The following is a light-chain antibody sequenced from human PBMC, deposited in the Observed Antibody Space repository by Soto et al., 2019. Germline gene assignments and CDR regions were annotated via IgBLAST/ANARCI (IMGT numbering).Light chain of an antibody. J-gene: IGKJ1*01. V-gene: IGKV3-11*01. CDR3: QQRSNWPWT. CDR1: QRVTRNY. CDR2: GAS. Sequence: EIVLTQYPATLSLSPGERATLSCRSSQRVTRNYLAWYQQKPGQAPRLLIYGASNRATGIPDRFSGSGSGTDFTLTISSLEPEDFVVYYCQQRSNWPWTFGQGTKVDI.